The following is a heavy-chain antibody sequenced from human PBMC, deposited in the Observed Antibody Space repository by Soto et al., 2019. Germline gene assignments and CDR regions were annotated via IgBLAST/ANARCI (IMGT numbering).Heavy chain of an antibody. CDR3: ARVPVCSSTSCQGDYYYYGMDV. V-gene: IGHV3-72*01. CDR2: TRNKANSYTT. CDR1: GFTFSDHY. Sequence: EVQLVESGGGLVQPGGSLRLSCAASGFTFSDHYMDWVRQAPGKGLEWVCRTRNKANSYTTEYAASVKGRFTISRDDSKNSLYLQMNSLKTEDTAVYYCARVPVCSSTSCQGDYYYYGMDVWGQGTTVTVSS. J-gene: IGHJ6*02. D-gene: IGHD2-2*01.